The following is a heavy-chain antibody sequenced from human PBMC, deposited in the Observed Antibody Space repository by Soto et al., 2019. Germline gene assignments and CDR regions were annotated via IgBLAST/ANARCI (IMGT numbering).Heavy chain of an antibody. D-gene: IGHD2-2*02. V-gene: IGHV5-10-1*01. CDR2: IDPSDSYT. CDR1: GYSFTSYW. CDR3: ARANCSSTSCYTRNWFDS. J-gene: IGHJ5*01. Sequence: PGASLKISCKGSGYSFTSYWISWVRQLPGKGLEWVGRIDPSDSYTNYSQSFQGHVTISAAKSIRTAYLQWSSLKASDTAMYYCARANCSSTSCYTRNWFDSWGQGTLVTVSS.